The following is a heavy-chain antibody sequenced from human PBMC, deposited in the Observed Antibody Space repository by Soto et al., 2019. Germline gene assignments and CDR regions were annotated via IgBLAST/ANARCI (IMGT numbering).Heavy chain of an antibody. V-gene: IGHV3-23*01. Sequence: EVQLLESGGGLVQPGGSLRLSCAASGFTFSRYAMSWVRQAPGKGLEWVSAISGSGGSTYYADSVKGRFTISRDNSKNTLYLQMNSLRAEDTAVYYCAKDGGYCSGGSCYIDYWGQGTLVTVSS. D-gene: IGHD2-15*01. J-gene: IGHJ4*02. CDR2: ISGSGGST. CDR3: AKDGGYCSGGSCYIDY. CDR1: GFTFSRYA.